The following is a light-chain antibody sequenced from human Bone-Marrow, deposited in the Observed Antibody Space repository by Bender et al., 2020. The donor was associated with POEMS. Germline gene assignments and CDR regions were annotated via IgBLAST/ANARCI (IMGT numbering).Light chain of an antibody. J-gene: IGLJ2*01. CDR3: SSFTSRTTVV. CDR1: SSDIGAYNY. Sequence: QSALTQPASVSGSPGQSITISCTGTSSDIGAYNYVSWYQQHPGKAPKLILSDVSNRPSGISFSFSGSKSGNTASLTISGLQPEDEADYYCSSFTSRTTVVFGGGTKLTVL. CDR2: DVS. V-gene: IGLV2-14*01.